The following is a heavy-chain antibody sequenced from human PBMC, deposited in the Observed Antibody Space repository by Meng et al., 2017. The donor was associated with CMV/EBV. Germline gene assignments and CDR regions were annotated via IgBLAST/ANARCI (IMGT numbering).Heavy chain of an antibody. J-gene: IGHJ4*02. D-gene: IGHD3-3*01. V-gene: IGHV3-30*02. CDR3: AKDPGLHYDFWSGSPFDY. CDR1: GFTFSSYG. CDR2: IRYDGSNK. Sequence: GESLKISCAASGFTFSSYGMHWVRQAPGKGLEWVAFIRYDGSNKYYVDSVKGRFTISRDNSKNTLYLQMNSLRAEDTAVYYCAKDPGLHYDFWSGSPFDYWGQGTLVTVSS.